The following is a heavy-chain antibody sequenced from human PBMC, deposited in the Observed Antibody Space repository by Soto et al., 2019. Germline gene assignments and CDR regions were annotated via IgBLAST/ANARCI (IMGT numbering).Heavy chain of an antibody. CDR1: GFTFTDHY. J-gene: IGHJ4*02. Sequence: QVRLVESGGGLVKPGGSLRLSCVASGFTFTDHYMRWIRQAPGKGLEWVAYMSPSGSGISYADSAKGRFTISRDNARNTVYLQMNTLRAEDTAVYYCARTATRVDYWGQGTRVNVSS. CDR2: MSPSGSGI. CDR3: ARTATRVDY. V-gene: IGHV3-11*01.